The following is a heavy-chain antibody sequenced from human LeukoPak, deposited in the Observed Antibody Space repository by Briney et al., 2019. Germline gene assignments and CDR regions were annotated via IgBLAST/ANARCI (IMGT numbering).Heavy chain of an antibody. CDR2: IKSNAYSGTT. Sequence: GGSLRLSCTASGFTLGDYAMSWVRQAPGKGLEWVGFIKSNAYSGTTGYAASVKGKFTISRNDSKTIGYLQMNSLKTEDTDVDYCTRDPSGSFDHYWVQGTVVTVSS. CDR1: GFTLGDYA. D-gene: IGHD1-26*01. V-gene: IGHV3-49*04. J-gene: IGHJ4*02. CDR3: TRDPSGSFDHY.